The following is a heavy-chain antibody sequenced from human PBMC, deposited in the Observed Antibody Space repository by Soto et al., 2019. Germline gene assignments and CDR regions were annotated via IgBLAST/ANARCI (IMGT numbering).Heavy chain of an antibody. CDR1: GGTFSNYP. CDR2: IIPIFGTT. D-gene: IGHD2-21*02. V-gene: IGHV1-69*01. CDR3: ARGLYCGGGCYSHFDS. Sequence: VQLVQSGAEVKKPGSSVKVSCKASGGTFSNYPFIWVRQAPGQGLDWMGGIIPIFGTTDYGQRFQGRVTITADESTNTAYMELRSLRSADTAVYYCARGLYCGGGCYSHFDSWGQGTLVTVSS. J-gene: IGHJ4*02.